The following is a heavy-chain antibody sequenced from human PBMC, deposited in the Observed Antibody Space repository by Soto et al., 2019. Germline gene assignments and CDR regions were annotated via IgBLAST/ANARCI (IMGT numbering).Heavy chain of an antibody. CDR1: GYTFTSYG. Sequence: GASVKVSCKASGYTFTSYGISWVRQAPGQGLEWMGWISAYNGNTNYAQKLQGRVTMTTDTSTSTAYMELRSLRSDDTAVYYCARDVFGLRFLEWLYPDYWGQGTLVTVSS. V-gene: IGHV1-18*01. D-gene: IGHD3-3*01. J-gene: IGHJ4*02. CDR3: ARDVFGLRFLEWLYPDY. CDR2: ISAYNGNT.